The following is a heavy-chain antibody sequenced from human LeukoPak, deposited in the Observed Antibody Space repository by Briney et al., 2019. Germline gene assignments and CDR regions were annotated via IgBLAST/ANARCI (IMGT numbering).Heavy chain of an antibody. Sequence: GGSLRLSCAASGFTFSGSAMHWVRQASGKGLEWVGRIRTKTYSYATTYAASVKGRFTISRDDSKNTVYLEMNSLKTEDTAVYFCTRLNCCDDTSCYALDYWGQGTRVTVSS. CDR2: IRTKTYSYAT. J-gene: IGHJ4*02. CDR1: GFTFSGSA. V-gene: IGHV3-73*01. D-gene: IGHD2-2*01. CDR3: TRLNCCDDTSCYALDY.